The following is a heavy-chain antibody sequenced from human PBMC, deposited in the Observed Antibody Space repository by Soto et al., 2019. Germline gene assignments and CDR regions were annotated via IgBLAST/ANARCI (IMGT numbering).Heavy chain of an antibody. CDR2: ISAYNGNT. J-gene: IGHJ3*02. CDR3: ARPRGQWEQLGVFDI. Sequence: ASVKVSCKASGYTFTSYGISWVRQAPGQGLEWMGWISAYNGNTNYAQKLQGRVTMTTDTSTSTAYLQWSSLKASDTAMYYCARPRGQWEQLGVFDIGAQGKMVPVSS. CDR1: GYTFTSYG. V-gene: IGHV1-18*01. D-gene: IGHD1-26*01.